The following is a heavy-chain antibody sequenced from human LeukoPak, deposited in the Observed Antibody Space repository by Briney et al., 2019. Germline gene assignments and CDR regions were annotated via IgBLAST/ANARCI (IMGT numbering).Heavy chain of an antibody. J-gene: IGHJ4*02. D-gene: IGHD5-12*01. CDR3: AKDRGYSGYDYFDY. V-gene: IGHV3-30*02. CDR1: GFTFSSYG. Sequence: GGSLRLSCAASGFTFSSYGMHWVRQAPGKGLEWVAFIRDDGSNKYYADSVKGRFTISRDNSKNTLYLQMNSLRAEDTAVYYCAKDRGYSGYDYFDYWGQGTLVTVSS. CDR2: IRDDGSNK.